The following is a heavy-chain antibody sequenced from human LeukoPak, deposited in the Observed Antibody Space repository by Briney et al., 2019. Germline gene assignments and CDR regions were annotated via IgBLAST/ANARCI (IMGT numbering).Heavy chain of an antibody. Sequence: GGSLRLSCAASGFPFSSYAMNWVRQAPGKGLEWVSVIAGSDGFTQYADSVMGRFTISRDNSKNAVYLQMNRLRVEDTALYYCVRSLDYWGQGTLVTVSS. J-gene: IGHJ4*02. V-gene: IGHV3-23*01. CDR3: VRSLDY. CDR2: IAGSDGFT. CDR1: GFPFSSYA.